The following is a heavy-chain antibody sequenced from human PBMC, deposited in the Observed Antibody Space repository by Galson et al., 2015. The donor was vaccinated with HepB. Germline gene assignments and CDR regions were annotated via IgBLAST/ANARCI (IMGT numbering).Heavy chain of an antibody. CDR2: INAGNGNT. CDR1: GYTFTSYA. CDR3: ATPQLVVYGGFRGGSAFDI. Sequence: SVKVSCKASGYTFTSYAMHWVRQAPGQRLEWMGWINAGNGNTKYSQKFQGRVTITRDTSASTAYMELSSLRSEDTAVYYCATPQLVVYGGFRGGSAFDIWGQGTMVTVSS. V-gene: IGHV1-3*01. J-gene: IGHJ3*02. D-gene: IGHD4-23*01.